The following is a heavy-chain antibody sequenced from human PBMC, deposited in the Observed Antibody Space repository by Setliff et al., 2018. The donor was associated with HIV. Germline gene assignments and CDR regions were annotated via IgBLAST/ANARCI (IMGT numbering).Heavy chain of an antibody. D-gene: IGHD3-16*01. Sequence: ASVKVSCKASGYISNSFGISWVRQAPGQGLEWMGWISAYNGNTKYAQKLQGRVTMTTDTSTSTGYVELRSLRSDDTAVYYCARDGPYVAVLIRAFDIWGQGTMVTVSS. CDR3: ARDGPYVAVLIRAFDI. J-gene: IGHJ3*02. CDR2: ISAYNGNT. CDR1: GYISNSFG. V-gene: IGHV1-18*01.